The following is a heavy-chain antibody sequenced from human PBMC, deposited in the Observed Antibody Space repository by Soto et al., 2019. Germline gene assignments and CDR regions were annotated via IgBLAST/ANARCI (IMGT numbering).Heavy chain of an antibody. D-gene: IGHD6-13*01. CDR3: VASLAASGLNWLDP. J-gene: IGHJ5*02. Sequence: SETLSLTCIVSGGSISEKYWNWVRQPPGKGLEWIGLIFANGHTDYNPSLKSRVAMSVDASKNQFSLRLTSMTAADTAVYYCVASLAASGLNWLDPWGRGTLVTVSS. CDR1: GGSISEKY. CDR2: IFANGHT. V-gene: IGHV4-4*07.